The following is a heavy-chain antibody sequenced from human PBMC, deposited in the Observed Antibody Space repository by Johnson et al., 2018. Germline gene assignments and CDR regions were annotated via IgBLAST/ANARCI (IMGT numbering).Heavy chain of an antibody. Sequence: QVRLQQWGAGLLKPSETLSLCCAVYGGSFSDYYWRWIRQSPGKGLEWIGEVNHSGSTNYNPSLKSRVTISVETSQHQFSLKLRSATAADTAVYSCARGVKTLFGVTPRYYYYSDMDVWGKGTTVTVSS. V-gene: IGHV4-34*01. CDR1: GGSFSDYY. CDR2: VNHSGST. J-gene: IGHJ6*03. D-gene: IGHD3-3*01. CDR3: ARGVKTLFGVTPRYYYYSDMDV.